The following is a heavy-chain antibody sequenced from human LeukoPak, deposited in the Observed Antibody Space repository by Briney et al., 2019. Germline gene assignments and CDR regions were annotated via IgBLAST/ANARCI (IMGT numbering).Heavy chain of an antibody. CDR2: IKEDGFET. Sequence: GGSLRLSCGASGFIFSTYSMTWVRQAPGKGLEWVATIKEDGFETYYVASVKGRFTISRDNAKNSLYLQMNSLRAEDTAVYYCMAESSSPWEGYWGQGTLVTVSP. J-gene: IGHJ4*02. CDR1: GFIFSTYS. D-gene: IGHD6-6*01. V-gene: IGHV3-7*01. CDR3: MAESSSPWEGY.